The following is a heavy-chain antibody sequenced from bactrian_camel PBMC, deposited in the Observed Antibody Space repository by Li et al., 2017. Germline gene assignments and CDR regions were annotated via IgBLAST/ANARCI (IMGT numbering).Heavy chain of an antibody. CDR1: GAMDSRYC. CDR2: FGREDST. Sequence: HVQLVESGGGSVQPGGSLRLTCVARGAMDSRYCMGWFRQVPGNDRAGVAAFGREDSTHYVPAVKGRATISRAGAKNAVSLQLDNVKPEDTGVYYCAADICPVIQRFLSTNYVYWGQGTQVTVS. D-gene: IGHD4*01. CDR3: AADICPVIQRFLSTNYVY. V-gene: IGHV3S53*01. J-gene: IGHJ4*01.